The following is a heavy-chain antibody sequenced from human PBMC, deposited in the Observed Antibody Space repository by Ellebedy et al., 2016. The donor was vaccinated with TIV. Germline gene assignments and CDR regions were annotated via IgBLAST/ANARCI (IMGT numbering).Heavy chain of an antibody. Sequence: ASVKVSCKASGYTFTSYYMYWVRQAPGQGLEWMGIINPSGDSSNYAQKFQGRVTMTRDTSTSTVYMELSSLRSEDTAVYYCARGDKYYYDSSGYYYTYWGQGTLVTVSS. CDR2: INPSGDSS. CDR1: GYTFTSYY. CDR3: ARGDKYYYDSSGYYYTY. D-gene: IGHD3-22*01. J-gene: IGHJ4*02. V-gene: IGHV1-46*01.